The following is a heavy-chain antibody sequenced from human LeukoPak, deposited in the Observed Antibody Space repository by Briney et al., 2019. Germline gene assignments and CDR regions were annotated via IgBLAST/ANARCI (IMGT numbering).Heavy chain of an antibody. CDR2: IDQGGSVR. V-gene: IGHV3-7*01. J-gene: IGHJ4*02. D-gene: IGHD6-6*01. Sequence: GGSLRLSCAASGFSFSTYWMSWVRQTPEKGLEFVANIDQGGSVRNYMDSLKGRCTISRDNAKKSLYLEINSLRADDTAVYYCARDPESSSSDLWGRGAHVNVSS. CDR3: ARDPESSSSDL. CDR1: GFSFSTYW.